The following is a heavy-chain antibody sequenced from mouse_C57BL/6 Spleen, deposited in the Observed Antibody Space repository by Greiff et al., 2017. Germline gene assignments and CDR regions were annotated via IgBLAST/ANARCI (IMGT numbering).Heavy chain of an antibody. D-gene: IGHD2-2*01. Sequence: EVKLVESGGGLVKPGGSLKLSCAASGFTFSDYGMHWVRQAPEKGLEWVAYISSGSSTIYYADTVKGRFTISRDNAKNTLFLQMTSLRSEDTAMYYCANGYADYYAMDYWGQGTSVTVSS. CDR1: GFTFSDYG. V-gene: IGHV5-17*01. J-gene: IGHJ4*01. CDR2: ISSGSSTI. CDR3: ANGYADYYAMDY.